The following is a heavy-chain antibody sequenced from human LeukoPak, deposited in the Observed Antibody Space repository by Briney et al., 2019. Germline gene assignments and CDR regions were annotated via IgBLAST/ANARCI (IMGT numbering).Heavy chain of an antibody. CDR3: ARDGITIFGVVIENWFDP. V-gene: IGHV1-2*02. CDR1: GYTFTGYY. CDR2: INPNSGGT. J-gene: IGHJ5*02. D-gene: IGHD3-3*01. Sequence: ASVKVSCKASGYTFTGYYMHWVRQAPGQVLEWMGWINPNSGGTNYAQKFQGRVTMTRDTSISTAYMELSRLRSDDTAVYYCARDGITIFGVVIENWFDPWGQGTLVTVSS.